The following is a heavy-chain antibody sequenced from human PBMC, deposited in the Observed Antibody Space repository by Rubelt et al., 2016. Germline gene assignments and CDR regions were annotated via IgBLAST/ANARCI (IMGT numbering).Heavy chain of an antibody. CDR2: TSTYNGNT. CDR3: AREIIAAAGFDY. J-gene: IGHJ4*02. Sequence: QVQLVQSGAEVKKPGASVKVSCKASGYTFTTYGISWVRQAPGQGLEWMGGTSTYNGNTNYAQKRQGRVTMTTGTSTSTAYMELRSLRSEDTAVYYCAREIIAAAGFDYWGQGTLVTVSS. CDR1: GYTFTTYG. D-gene: IGHD6-25*01. V-gene: IGHV1-18*01.